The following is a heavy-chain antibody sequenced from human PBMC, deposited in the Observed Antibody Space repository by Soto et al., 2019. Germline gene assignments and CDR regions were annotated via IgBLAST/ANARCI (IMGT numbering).Heavy chain of an antibody. CDR1: GFTFTNYG. J-gene: IGHJ5*02. CDR3: VPSRSTLIRGRIINHPYNWFAP. D-gene: IGHD3-10*01. V-gene: IGHV3-21*01. CDR2: ISRASDYI. Sequence: VQLVESGGGLVKPGGSLRLSCTASGFTFTNYGMTWVRQAPGKGLEWVSSISRASDYIYYADSVNGRFTISRDNAKNSLYLKMNSLRAEDTAVYFCVPSRSTLIRGRIINHPYNWFAPWGQGTLVTVSS.